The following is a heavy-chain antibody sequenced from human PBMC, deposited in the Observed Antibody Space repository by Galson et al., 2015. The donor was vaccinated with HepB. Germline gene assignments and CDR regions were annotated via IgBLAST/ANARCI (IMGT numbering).Heavy chain of an antibody. V-gene: IGHV7-4-1*02. CDR2: INTNTGNP. CDR1: GYSFTSFA. J-gene: IGHJ4*02. CDR3: AREGNRNYGEFDS. D-gene: IGHD4-11*01. Sequence: SVKVSCKASGYSFTSFAMDWVRQAPGQGLEWMGWINTNTGNPTYAQGFTGRFVFSLDTSVNTAYLQISSLKAEDTAVYYCAREGNRNYGEFDSWGQGTLVTVSS.